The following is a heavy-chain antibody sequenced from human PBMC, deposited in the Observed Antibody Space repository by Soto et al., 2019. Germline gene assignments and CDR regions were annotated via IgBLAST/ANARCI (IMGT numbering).Heavy chain of an antibody. V-gene: IGHV3-33*01. D-gene: IGHD3-10*01. CDR3: ARDLMVRGVTDYYYGMDV. CDR1: GFTFSSYG. CDR2: IWYDGSNK. Sequence: QVQLVESGGGVVQPGRSLRLSCAASGFTFSSYGMHWVRQAPGKGLEWVAVIWYDGSNKYYADSVKGRFTISRDNSKNTLYLQMNSLRAEDTAVYYCARDLMVRGVTDYYYGMDVWGQGTTVTVSS. J-gene: IGHJ6*02.